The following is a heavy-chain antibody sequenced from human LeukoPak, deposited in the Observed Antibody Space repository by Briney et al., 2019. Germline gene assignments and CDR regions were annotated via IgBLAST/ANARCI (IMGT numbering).Heavy chain of an antibody. CDR1: GFTLSDYP. CDR2: FDRGSLDT. V-gene: IGHV3-23*01. CDR3: ARRGYESSGPKYYFDH. D-gene: IGHD3-22*01. Sequence: GGSLRPSCAASGFTLSDYPMTWVRQAPGKGLQWVSLFDRGSLDTYYADSVRGRFTVSRDNDKNTLYLQMNSLRAEDTAVYYCARRGYESSGPKYYFDHWGQGILVTVSS. J-gene: IGHJ4*02.